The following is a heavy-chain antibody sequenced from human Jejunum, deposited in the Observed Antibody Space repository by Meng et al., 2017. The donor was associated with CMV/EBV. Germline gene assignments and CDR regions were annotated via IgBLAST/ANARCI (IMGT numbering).Heavy chain of an antibody. CDR3: VRDPTYYYGSGSQRAIGYFDS. J-gene: IGHJ4*02. D-gene: IGHD3-10*01. V-gene: IGHV3-7*01. CDR2: IRNDGGAK. Sequence: MIWVRQTPGEALGSMANIRNDGGAKCYVDSVKKQFTLSRDTAKNSLFLQMNRLRVEDTAVYYCVRDPTYYYGSGSQRAIGYFDSWGQGTLVTVSS.